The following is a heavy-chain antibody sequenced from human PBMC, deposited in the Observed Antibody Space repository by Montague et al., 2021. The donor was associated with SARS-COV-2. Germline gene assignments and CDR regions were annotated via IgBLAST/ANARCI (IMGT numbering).Heavy chain of an antibody. D-gene: IGHD6-13*01. Sequence: SETLSLTCAVYGGSFSGYYWSWIRQPPGKGLEWIGEINHSGSTNYNPSLKSRVTISVDTSKNQFSLKLSSVTAAGTAVYYCARGRYSSSWYGRKGMDVWGQGTTVTVSS. V-gene: IGHV4-34*01. J-gene: IGHJ6*02. CDR1: GGSFSGYY. CDR3: ARGRYSSSWYGRKGMDV. CDR2: INHSGST.